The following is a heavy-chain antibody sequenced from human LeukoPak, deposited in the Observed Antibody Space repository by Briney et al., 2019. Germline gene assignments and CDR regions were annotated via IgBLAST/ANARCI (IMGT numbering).Heavy chain of an antibody. CDR2: ISYDGSDK. CDR1: GFTFSSYA. J-gene: IGHJ4*02. V-gene: IGHV3-30*04. CDR3: ARARPSMWIDY. Sequence: QPGRSLRLSCEASGFTFSSYAMYWVRQAPGKGLEWVAVISYDGSDKFYADSVKGRFTISRDSSKNTLYPQMNSLRPEDTAVYYCARARPSMWIDYWGQGTLVTVSS. D-gene: IGHD5-12*01.